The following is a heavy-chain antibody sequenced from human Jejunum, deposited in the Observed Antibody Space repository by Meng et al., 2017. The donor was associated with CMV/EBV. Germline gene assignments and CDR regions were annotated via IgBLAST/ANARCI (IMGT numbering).Heavy chain of an antibody. D-gene: IGHD6-19*01. V-gene: IGHV3-30*02. Sequence: HLAASGGGVVQPGGSRRCSCATSGFTFSIYGMHWVLQAPGKGLEWVAFIRYDGTVQNYADSVKGRFTISRDNSWNMLSLEMNSLRPEDTAVYYCAKVGFGWYSIDYWGQGTLVTVSS. CDR2: IRYDGTVQ. CDR1: GFTFSIYG. J-gene: IGHJ4*02. CDR3: AKVGFGWYSIDY.